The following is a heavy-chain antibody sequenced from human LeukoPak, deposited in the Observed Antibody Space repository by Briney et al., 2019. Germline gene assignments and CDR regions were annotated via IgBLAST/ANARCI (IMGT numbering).Heavy chain of an antibody. CDR1: GGSISSYY. CDR2: IYYSGST. J-gene: IGHJ6*02. D-gene: IGHD2-15*01. V-gene: IGHV4-59*01. CDR3: ARVNRSWGYYYYGMDV. Sequence: PETLSLTCTVSGGSISSYYWSWIRQPPGKGLEWIGNIYYSGSTNYNPSLKSRVTISVDTSKNQFSLKLSSVTAADTAVYYCARVNRSWGYYYYGMDVWGQGTTVTVSS.